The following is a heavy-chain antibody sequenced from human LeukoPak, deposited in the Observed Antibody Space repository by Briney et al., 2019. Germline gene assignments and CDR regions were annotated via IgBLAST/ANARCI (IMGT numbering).Heavy chain of an antibody. V-gene: IGHV4-59*08. CDR3: ARHGTISSESYYDY. D-gene: IGHD1-14*01. CDR1: GGSVSSYY. J-gene: IGHJ4*02. Sequence: SETLSLTCSVSGGSVSSYYWSWIRQSPGKGLEWIGYIHNSGRTNYNPSLKSRVTGFVDTSKNQVSPRLSSVTAADTAVYYCARHGTISSESYYDYWAREPWSPSPQ. CDR2: IHNSGRT.